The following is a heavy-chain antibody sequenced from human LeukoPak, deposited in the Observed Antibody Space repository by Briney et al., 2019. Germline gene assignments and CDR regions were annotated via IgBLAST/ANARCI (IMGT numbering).Heavy chain of an antibody. J-gene: IGHJ4*02. CDR2: IYHSGST. V-gene: IGHV4-38-2*01. D-gene: IGHD4-11*01. CDR3: ARRDHYSSLGFDY. Sequence: PSETLSLTCAVSGYSISSGYYWGWIRQPPGKGLEWIGSIYHSGSTYYNPSLKSRVTISVDTSKNQFSLKLSSVTAADTAVYYCARRDHYSSLGFDYWGQGTLVTVSS. CDR1: GYSISSGYY.